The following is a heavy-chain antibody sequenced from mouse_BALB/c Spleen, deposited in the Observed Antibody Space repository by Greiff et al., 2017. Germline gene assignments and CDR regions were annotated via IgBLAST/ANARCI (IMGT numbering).Heavy chain of an antibody. V-gene: IGHV1-77*01. D-gene: IGHD2-10*02. CDR2: IYPGSGNT. J-gene: IGHJ4*01. CDR3: ARGGYGNYVGAMDY. Sequence: QVQLKESGAELARPGASVKLSCKASGYTFTDYYINWVKQRTGQGLEWIGEIYPGSGNTYYNEKFKGKATLTADKSSSTAYMQLSSLTSEDSAVYFCARGGYGNYVGAMDYWGQGTSVTVSS. CDR1: GYTFTDYY.